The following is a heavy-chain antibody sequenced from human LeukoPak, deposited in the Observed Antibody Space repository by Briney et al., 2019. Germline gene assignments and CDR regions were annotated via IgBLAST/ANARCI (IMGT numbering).Heavy chain of an antibody. CDR1: GFSFSRNW. CDR2: IQPDGSEQ. CDR3: AELGITMIGGV. J-gene: IGHJ6*04. D-gene: IGHD3-10*02. V-gene: IGHV3-7*01. Sequence: GGSLRLSCVASGFSFSRNWMSWVRQAPGKGLEWVGNIQPDGSEQYPVDSVKGRFTISRDNARNSLFLQMNSLRAEDTAVYYCAELGITMIGGVWGKGTTVTISS.